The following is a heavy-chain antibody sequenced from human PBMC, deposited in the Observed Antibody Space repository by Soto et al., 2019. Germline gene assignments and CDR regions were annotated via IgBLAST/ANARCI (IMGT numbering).Heavy chain of an antibody. CDR3: ARDSPYYDFWSGYLEGFDY. CDR2: ISAYNDNT. Sequence: ASVKVSCKASGYTFTSYGISWVRQAPGQGLEWMGWISAYNDNTNYAQKLQGRVTMTTDTSTSTAYMELRSLRSDDTAVYYCARDSPYYDFWSGYLEGFDYWGQGTLVTVSS. J-gene: IGHJ4*02. V-gene: IGHV1-18*01. D-gene: IGHD3-3*01. CDR1: GYTFTSYG.